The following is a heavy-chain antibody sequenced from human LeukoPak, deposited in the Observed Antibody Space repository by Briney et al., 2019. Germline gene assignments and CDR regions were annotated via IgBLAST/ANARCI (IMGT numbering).Heavy chain of an antibody. CDR3: ARAIYSRAWYASDI. CDR2: IFHTGSN. V-gene: IGHV4-59*01. D-gene: IGHD6-19*01. CDR1: GGSISSSY. J-gene: IGHJ3*02. Sequence: SETLSLTCSVSGGSISSSYWSWIRQAPGKGPEWIGYIFHTGSNDYSPSLKSRVTISVDTSKNQFSLRVNSVTAADTAVYYCARAIYSRAWYASDIWGQGTVVTVSA.